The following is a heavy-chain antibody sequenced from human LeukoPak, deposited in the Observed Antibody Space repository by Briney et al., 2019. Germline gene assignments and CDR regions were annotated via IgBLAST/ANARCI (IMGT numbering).Heavy chain of an antibody. CDR1: GFSLSRYD. Sequence: GGSLRLSCAASGFSLSRYDMSWVRQAPGKGLEWVAAITVSDSGGRTYHADSVKGRFTISRDDSKSTLYLQMNSLRAEDTAVYYCAKEDTRTTVYFDYWGQGALVTVSS. CDR2: ITVSDSGGRT. J-gene: IGHJ4*02. D-gene: IGHD4-17*01. V-gene: IGHV3-23*01. CDR3: AKEDTRTTVYFDY.